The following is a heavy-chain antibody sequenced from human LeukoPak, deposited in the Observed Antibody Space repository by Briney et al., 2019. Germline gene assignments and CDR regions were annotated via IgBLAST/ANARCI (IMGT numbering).Heavy chain of an antibody. J-gene: IGHJ4*02. CDR2: INPSGGST. CDR1: GYILTSYY. Sequence: ASVKVSCKASGYILTSYYMHWVRQAPGQGLEWMGMINPSGGSTTYAQKFQGRVTLTRDTSTSTVYMELSSLRSEDTAVYYCARNQEGATIDYWGQGTLVTVSS. CDR3: ARNQEGATIDY. D-gene: IGHD1-26*01. V-gene: IGHV1-46*03.